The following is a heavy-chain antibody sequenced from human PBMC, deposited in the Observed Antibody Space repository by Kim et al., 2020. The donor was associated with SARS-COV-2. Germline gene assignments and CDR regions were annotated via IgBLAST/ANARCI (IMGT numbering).Heavy chain of an antibody. CDR3: ARGRGVVNYYYYGMDV. J-gene: IGHJ6*02. D-gene: IGHD3-3*01. V-gene: IGHV1-46*01. Sequence: KFQGRVTMPRDTSTSTVYMELSSLRSEDTAVYYCARGRGVVNYYYYGMDVWGQGTTVTVSS.